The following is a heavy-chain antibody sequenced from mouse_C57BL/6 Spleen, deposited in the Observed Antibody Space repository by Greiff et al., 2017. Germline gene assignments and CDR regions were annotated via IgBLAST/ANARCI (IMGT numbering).Heavy chain of an antibody. J-gene: IGHJ1*03. D-gene: IGHD1-1*01. CDR3: TGTTVVAKGWYFDV. V-gene: IGHV1-15*01. CDR1: GYTFTDYE. Sequence: QVQLKESGAELVRPGASVTLSCTASGYTFTDYEMHWVKQTPVHGLEWIGAIDPETGGTAYNQKFKGKAILTADKSSSTAYMKLRSLTSEDSAVYYCTGTTVVAKGWYFDVWGTGTTVTVSS. CDR2: IDPETGGT.